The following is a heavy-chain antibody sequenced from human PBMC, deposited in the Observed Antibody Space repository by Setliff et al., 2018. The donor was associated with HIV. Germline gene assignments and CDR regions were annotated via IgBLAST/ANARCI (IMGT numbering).Heavy chain of an antibody. Sequence: SETLSLTCAVSGSSIRGAYYWGWIRQPPGKGLEWIGSFYHGGSTYYNPSLKSRVTISVDTSKNQFSLKLSSVTAADTAVYYCARDFRIGWAVQDYWYFDLWGRGTLVTVSS. D-gene: IGHD1-26*01. CDR3: ARDFRIGWAVQDYWYFDL. J-gene: IGHJ2*01. V-gene: IGHV4-38-2*02. CDR1: GSSIRGAYY. CDR2: FYHGGST.